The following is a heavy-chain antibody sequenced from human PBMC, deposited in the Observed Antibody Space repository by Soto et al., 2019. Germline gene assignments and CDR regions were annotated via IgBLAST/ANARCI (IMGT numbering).Heavy chain of an antibody. Sequence: ASVQVSCQASGYTFSTYGITWVRQAPGQGLEWMGWINPLKGDTNSEARFQDRVTMTTDTSTRTAYMELRSLRSDDTAVYYCARVKVPAAILAAFDLWGQGTLVTVSS. CDR1: GYTFSTYG. J-gene: IGHJ3*01. CDR2: INPLKGDT. CDR3: ARVKVPAAILAAFDL. V-gene: IGHV1-18*01. D-gene: IGHD2-2*01.